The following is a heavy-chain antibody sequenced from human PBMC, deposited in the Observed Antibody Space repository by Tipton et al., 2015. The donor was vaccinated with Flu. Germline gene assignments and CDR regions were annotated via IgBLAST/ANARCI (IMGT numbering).Heavy chain of an antibody. CDR2: VHRSGHP. J-gene: IGHJ4*02. Sequence: TLSLTCSVSGDSIGSGYFWAWIRQSPGQGLEWIGNVHRSGHPYYNPSLKSRVTVSVDTSKNQFSLRLSSVTAADTAVYFCATVSHDYGDSDFWGQGILVTVSS. D-gene: IGHD4-17*01. V-gene: IGHV4-38-2*01. CDR3: ATVSHDYGDSDF. CDR1: GDSIGSGYF.